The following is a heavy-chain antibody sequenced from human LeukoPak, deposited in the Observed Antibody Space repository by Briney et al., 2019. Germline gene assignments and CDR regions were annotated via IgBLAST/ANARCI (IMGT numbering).Heavy chain of an antibody. J-gene: IGHJ4*02. CDR1: GGSFSGYY. Sequence: PSETLSLTCGVSGGSFSGYYWSWVRQAPGKGLEWIGEITPSGSTNYNPSLKSRVTISEDTSKKQFSLRLTSLTAADTAVYYCARGSARHPTRIAVAGTGTKLDYWGQGTLVTVSS. CDR3: ARGSARHPTRIAVAGTGTKLDY. V-gene: IGHV4-34*01. CDR2: ITPSGST. D-gene: IGHD6-19*01.